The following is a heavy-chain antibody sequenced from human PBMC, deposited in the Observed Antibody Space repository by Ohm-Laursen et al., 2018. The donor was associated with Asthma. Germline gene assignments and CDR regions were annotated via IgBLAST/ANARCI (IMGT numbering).Heavy chain of an antibody. CDR2: ISAYNGNT. Sequence: GFSVKVSCKASGYTFTSYGISWVRQAPGQGLEWMGWISAYNGNTNYAQKLQGRVTMTTDTSTSTAYMELRSLRSDDTAVYYCARDSGLYCSGGSCYHAHGMDVWGQGTTVTVSS. D-gene: IGHD2-15*01. CDR1: GYTFTSYG. V-gene: IGHV1-18*01. CDR3: ARDSGLYCSGGSCYHAHGMDV. J-gene: IGHJ6*02.